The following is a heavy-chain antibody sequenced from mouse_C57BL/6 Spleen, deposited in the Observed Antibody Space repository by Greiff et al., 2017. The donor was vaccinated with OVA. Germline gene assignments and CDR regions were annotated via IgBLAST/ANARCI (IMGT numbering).Heavy chain of an antibody. D-gene: IGHD3-1*01. CDR1: GYTFTSYW. J-gene: IGHJ3*01. V-gene: IGHV1-55*01. Sequence: QVQLQQPGAELVKPGASVKMSCKASGYTFTSYWITWVKQRPGQGLEWIGDIYPGSGSTNYNEKFQSKATLTVDTSSSTAYRQLSSLTSDVSSVYYCARFGDCYCFAYWGQGTLVTVSA. CDR2: IYPGSGST. CDR3: ARFGDCYCFAY.